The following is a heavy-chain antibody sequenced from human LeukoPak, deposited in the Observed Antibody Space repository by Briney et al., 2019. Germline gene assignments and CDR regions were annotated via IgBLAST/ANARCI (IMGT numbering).Heavy chain of an antibody. J-gene: IGHJ4*02. Sequence: ASVKVSCKASGGTFSSYAISWVRQAPGQGLEWMGRIIPIFGTANYAQKFQGRVTITADKSTSTAYMELSSLRSEDTAVYYCVNSRESRADYWGQGTLVTVSS. CDR1: GGTFSSYA. V-gene: IGHV1-69*06. CDR3: VNSRESRADY. CDR2: IIPIFGTA. D-gene: IGHD3-10*01.